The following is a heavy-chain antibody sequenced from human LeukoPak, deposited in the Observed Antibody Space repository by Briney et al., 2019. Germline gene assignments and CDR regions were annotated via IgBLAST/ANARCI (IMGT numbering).Heavy chain of an antibody. CDR2: IIPIFGTA. CDR3: AREIAMAGKTFDN. D-gene: IGHD6-19*01. V-gene: IGHV1-69*13. CDR1: GGTFSSYA. J-gene: IGHJ4*02. Sequence: SVKVSCKASGGTFSSYAISWVRQAPGQGLEWMGGIIPIFGTANYAQKFQGRVTITAGESTSTAYMELSSLRSEDTAVYYCAREIAMAGKTFDNWGQGTLVTVSS.